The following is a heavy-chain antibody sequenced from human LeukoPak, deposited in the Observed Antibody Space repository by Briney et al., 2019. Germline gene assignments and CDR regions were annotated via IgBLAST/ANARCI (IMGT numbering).Heavy chain of an antibody. Sequence: AGGSLRLSCAASGFTFSSSAMSWVRQAPGKGLEWMGIIFPGDSDTKYSPSFQGQVTISADRSISTAFLQWSSLQASDTAMYYCARHRIGGGATTPFDYWGQGTLVTVSS. CDR1: GFTFSSSA. V-gene: IGHV5-51*01. CDR3: ARHRIGGGATTPFDY. CDR2: IFPGDSDT. D-gene: IGHD1-26*01. J-gene: IGHJ4*02.